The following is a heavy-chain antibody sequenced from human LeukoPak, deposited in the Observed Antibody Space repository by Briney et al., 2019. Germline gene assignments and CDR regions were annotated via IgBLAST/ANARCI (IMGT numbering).Heavy chain of an antibody. CDR1: GGSISSGGYY. CDR2: IYYSGST. D-gene: IGHD3-10*01. J-gene: IGHJ5*02. V-gene: IGHV4-31*03. Sequence: PSETLSLTCTVSGGSISSGGYYWSWIRQHPGKGLEWIGYIYYSGSTYYNPSLKSRVTISVDTSKNQFSLKLSSVTAADTAVYYCARSESYVGWFDPWGQGTLVTVSS. CDR3: ARSESYVGWFDP.